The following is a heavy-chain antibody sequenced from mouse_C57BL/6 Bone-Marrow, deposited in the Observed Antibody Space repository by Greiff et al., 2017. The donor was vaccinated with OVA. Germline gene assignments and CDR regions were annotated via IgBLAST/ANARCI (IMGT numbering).Heavy chain of an antibody. V-gene: IGHV10-1*01. D-gene: IGHD2-3*01. CDR3: VRHENDGYYAPDY. CDR2: IRSKSNNYAT. CDR1: GFSFNTYA. Sequence: EVKLVESGGGLVQPKGSLKLSCAASGFSFNTYAMNWVRQAPGKGLEWVARIRSKSNNYATYYADSVKDRFTISRDDSESMLYLQMNNLKTEDTAMYYCVRHENDGYYAPDYWGQGTTLTVSS. J-gene: IGHJ2*01.